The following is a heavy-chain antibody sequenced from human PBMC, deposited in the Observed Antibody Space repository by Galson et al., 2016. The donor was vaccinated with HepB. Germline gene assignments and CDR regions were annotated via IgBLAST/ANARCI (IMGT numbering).Heavy chain of an antibody. D-gene: IGHD6-13*01. CDR2: INPNNGVA. J-gene: IGHJ6*02. CDR3: ARPLGGLGGSRAYYYAMDV. V-gene: IGHV1-2*06. Sequence: SVKVSCKASGYTFIDYYMHWVRQAPGQGPEWMGRINPNNGVANYAQKFQGRVTMTRDTSISTAYMELSRLRSDDTAVYYCARPLGGLGGSRAYYYAMDVWGQGTTVTVSS. CDR1: GYTFIDYY.